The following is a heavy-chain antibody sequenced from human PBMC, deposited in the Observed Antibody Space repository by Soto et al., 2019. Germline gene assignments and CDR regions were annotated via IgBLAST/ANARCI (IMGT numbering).Heavy chain of an antibody. V-gene: IGHV3-74*01. CDR1: GFAFINTW. Sequence: PGGSLRLSCAASGFAFINTWMHWVRQAPGKGLVWVSHINSDGSLTTYADSVKGRFTIFRDNARNTVSLQMNSLRAEDTAVYFCATDRHYGLHVWGQGATVTVSS. J-gene: IGHJ6*02. CDR2: INSDGSLT. CDR3: ATDRHYGLHV.